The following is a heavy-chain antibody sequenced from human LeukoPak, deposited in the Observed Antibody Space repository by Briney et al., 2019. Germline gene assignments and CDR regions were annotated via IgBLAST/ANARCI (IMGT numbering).Heavy chain of an antibody. CDR1: GYTFSSHW. J-gene: IGHJ4*02. Sequence: GGSLRLSCEASGYTFSSHWMHWVRQAPGKGLEWVAVIWFDGSNKYYAESVKGRFTISRDNSKSTLYLQVDSLRAEDTAVYYCARVFSGSGSTGSFDYRGQGTLVTVSS. D-gene: IGHD3-3*01. CDR3: ARVFSGSGSTGSFDY. CDR2: IWFDGSNK. V-gene: IGHV3-33*08.